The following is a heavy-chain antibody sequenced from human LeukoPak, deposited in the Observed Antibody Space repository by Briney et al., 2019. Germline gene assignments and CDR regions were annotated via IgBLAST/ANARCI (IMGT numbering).Heavy chain of an antibody. D-gene: IGHD3-10*01. J-gene: IGHJ6*02. Sequence: GASVKVSCKASGYTFTGYYMHWVRQAPGQGLEWMGWINPNSGGTNYAQKFQGRVTMTRDTSISTAYMELSRLRSDDTAAYYCASLLWFGEFAYYYYGMDVWGQGTTVTVSS. CDR3: ASLLWFGEFAYYYYGMDV. CDR1: GYTFTGYY. V-gene: IGHV1-2*02. CDR2: INPNSGGT.